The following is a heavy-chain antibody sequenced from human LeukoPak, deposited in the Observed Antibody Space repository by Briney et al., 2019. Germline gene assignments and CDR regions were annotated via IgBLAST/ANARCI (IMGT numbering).Heavy chain of an antibody. CDR2: IYTSGST. J-gene: IGHJ3*02. CDR1: GGSISSYY. D-gene: IGHD1-14*01. V-gene: IGHV4-4*09. CDR3: ARTNWNHIFAFDI. Sequence: SETLSLTCTVSGGSISSYYWSWTRQPPGKGLEWIGYIYTSGSTNYNPSLKSRVTISVDTSKNQFSLKLSSVTAADTAVYYCARTNWNHIFAFDIWGQGTMVTVSS.